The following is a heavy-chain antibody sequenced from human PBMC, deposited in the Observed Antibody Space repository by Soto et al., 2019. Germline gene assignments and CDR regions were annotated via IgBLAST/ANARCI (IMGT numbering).Heavy chain of an antibody. CDR2: ISAYNGNT. J-gene: IGHJ4*02. D-gene: IGHD1-26*01. CDR3: AGGGGGGGRWELPFDY. Sequence: ASVKVSCKASGYTFTSYGISWVRQAPGQGLEWMGWISAYNGNTNYAQKLQGRVTMTTDTSTSTAYMELRSLRSDDTAVYYCAGGGGGGGRWELPFDYWGQGTLVTVSS. V-gene: IGHV1-18*01. CDR1: GYTFTSYG.